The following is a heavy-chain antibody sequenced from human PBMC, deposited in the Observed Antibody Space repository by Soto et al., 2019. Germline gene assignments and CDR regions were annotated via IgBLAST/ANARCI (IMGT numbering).Heavy chain of an antibody. D-gene: IGHD3-22*01. CDR1: GFTFSSYA. V-gene: IGHV3-30-3*01. Sequence: QVQLVESGGGVVQPGRSLRLSCAASGFTFSSYAMHWVRQAPGKGLEWVAVISYDGSNKYYADSVKGRVTISRDNSKNTLYLQMNSLRAEDTAVYYCARVSEYYDSSGYLPTPLDYWGQGTLVTVSS. CDR2: ISYDGSNK. J-gene: IGHJ4*02. CDR3: ARVSEYYDSSGYLPTPLDY.